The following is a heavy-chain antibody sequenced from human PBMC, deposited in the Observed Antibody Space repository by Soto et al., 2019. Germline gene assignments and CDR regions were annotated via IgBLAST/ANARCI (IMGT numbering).Heavy chain of an antibody. CDR2: ISSSSGYI. CDR1: GFTFSSYS. CDR3: GRDSSGYSSSWYYFDY. Sequence: SLRLSCAASGFTFSSYSMNWVRQAPGKGLEWVSSISSSSGYIYYADSVKGRFTISRDNAKNSLYLQMNSLRAEDTAVYYCGRDSSGYSSSWYYFDYWGQGTLVTVSS. J-gene: IGHJ4*02. V-gene: IGHV3-21*01. D-gene: IGHD6-13*01.